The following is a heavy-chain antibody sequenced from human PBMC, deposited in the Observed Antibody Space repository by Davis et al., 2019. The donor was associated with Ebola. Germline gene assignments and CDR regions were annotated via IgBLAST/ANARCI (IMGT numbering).Heavy chain of an antibody. D-gene: IGHD2-8*02. V-gene: IGHV3-48*02. CDR2: IADSGV. Sequence: GESLKISCEASGFTFSYHRMSWIRQVPGKGLEWLSYIADSGVDYAESVKGRFTISRDIAKNSLYLQMDNLRDEDTAVYYWARGGGCTGDTCWYADYWGQGTLVTVSS. J-gene: IGHJ4*02. CDR3: ARGGGCTGDTCWYADY. CDR1: GFTFSYHR.